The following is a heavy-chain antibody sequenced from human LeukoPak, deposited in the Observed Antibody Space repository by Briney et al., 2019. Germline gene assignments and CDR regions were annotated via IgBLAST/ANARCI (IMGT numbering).Heavy chain of an antibody. CDR2: IGSSGSTI. CDR1: GFIFSSYE. V-gene: IGHV3-48*03. Sequence: GGSLRLSCAASGFIFSSYEVNWVRQAPGKGLEWVSYIGSSGSTIYYADSVKGRFTISRDNANNSLYLQMNSLRAEDTAVYYCARDLNPLELGYYWGQGTLVTVSS. CDR3: ARDLNPLELGYY. D-gene: IGHD1-1*01. J-gene: IGHJ4*02.